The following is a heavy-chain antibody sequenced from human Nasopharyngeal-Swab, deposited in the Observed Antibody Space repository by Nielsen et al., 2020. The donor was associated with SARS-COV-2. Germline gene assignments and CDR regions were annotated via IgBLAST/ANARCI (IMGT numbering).Heavy chain of an antibody. CDR1: GGSISSYY. V-gene: IGHV4-4*07. Sequence: SETLSLTCTVSGGSISSYYWTWIRQPAGKGLEWIGRIYTSGSTNYNPSLKSRVTISLDTSKNHCSLKLRSVTAADTAVYYCARGLSGVVPAPILGLGPFYSYYYMDVWGKGTTVTVSS. D-gene: IGHD2-2*01. J-gene: IGHJ6*03. CDR3: ARGLSGVVPAPILGLGPFYSYYYMDV. CDR2: IYTSGST.